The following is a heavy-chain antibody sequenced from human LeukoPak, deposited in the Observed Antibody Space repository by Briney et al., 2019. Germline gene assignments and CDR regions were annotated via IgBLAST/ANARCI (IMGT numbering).Heavy chain of an antibody. CDR1: GYTFTSYD. CDR3: ARRYDSGSYHLPH. J-gene: IGHJ4*02. V-gene: IGHV1-8*01. CDR2: MNPNRGNT. Sequence: VASVKVSCKASGYTFTSYDINWVRQAAGQGLEWMGWMNPNRGNTGYAQKFQGRITMARNTSISTAYMELSSLTSEDTAVYFCARRYDSGSYHLPHWGQGTLVTVSS. D-gene: IGHD3-10*01.